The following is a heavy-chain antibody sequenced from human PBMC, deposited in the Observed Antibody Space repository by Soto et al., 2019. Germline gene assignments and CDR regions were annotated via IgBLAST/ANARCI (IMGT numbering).Heavy chain of an antibody. CDR1: GSIFAAYV. Sequence: ASVKGSCRASGSIFAAYVISRLRQPTGQGLEWMGWMNPNSGNTGYAQKFQGRVTMTRNTSISTAYMELSSLRSEDTAMYYCARSGSSWYHLDYWGQGTLVTVSS. D-gene: IGHD6-13*01. CDR3: ARSGSSWYHLDY. J-gene: IGHJ4*02. V-gene: IGHV1-8*01. CDR2: MNPNSGNT.